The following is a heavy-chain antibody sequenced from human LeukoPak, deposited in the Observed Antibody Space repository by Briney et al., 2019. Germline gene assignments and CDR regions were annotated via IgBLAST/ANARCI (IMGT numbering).Heavy chain of an antibody. D-gene: IGHD2-15*01. CDR2: IDPNSGDT. J-gene: IGHJ4*02. Sequence: GASVKVSYKAAGYIFTGNYIHWVRQAPGQGREWMGWIDPNSGDTNYAQKFQGRVTMTRETSISTAYMELSRLTSDDTAVYYCARGGGYCNGGSCYLRHWGRGTLVTVSS. CDR1: GYIFTGNY. CDR3: ARGGGYCNGGSCYLRH. V-gene: IGHV1-2*02.